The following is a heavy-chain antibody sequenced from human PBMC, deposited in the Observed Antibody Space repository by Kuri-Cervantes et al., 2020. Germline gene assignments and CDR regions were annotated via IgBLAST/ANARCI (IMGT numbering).Heavy chain of an antibody. Sequence: ASVKVSCKASGYTFTSYYMHWVRQAPGQGLEWMGIINPSGGSPSYAHKFQGRVTMTRDTSTSAVYLELSSLRSGDTAVYYCARAPRSPAAAADFDYWGQGTLVTVSS. V-gene: IGHV1-46*01. CDR3: ARAPRSPAAAADFDY. J-gene: IGHJ4*02. D-gene: IGHD6-13*01. CDR1: GYTFTSYY. CDR2: INPSGGSP.